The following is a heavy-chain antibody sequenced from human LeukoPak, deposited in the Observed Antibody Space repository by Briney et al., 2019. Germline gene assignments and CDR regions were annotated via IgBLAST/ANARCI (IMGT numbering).Heavy chain of an antibody. D-gene: IGHD3-22*01. V-gene: IGHV1-18*01. Sequence: GASVKVSCKDSGYTFTGYGICWGRQAPGRGLGWMGWISAYNSNTNCAQKLQGRVTMTTDTSTSTAYMELRSLRSDDTAVYYCATGGSYHYDSSGRMGNFDYWGQGALVTVSS. J-gene: IGHJ4*02. CDR3: ATGGSYHYDSSGRMGNFDY. CDR1: GYTFTGYG. CDR2: ISAYNSNT.